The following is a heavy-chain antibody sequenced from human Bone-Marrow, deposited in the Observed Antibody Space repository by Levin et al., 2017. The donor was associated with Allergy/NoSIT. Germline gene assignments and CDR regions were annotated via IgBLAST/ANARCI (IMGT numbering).Heavy chain of an antibody. CDR2: IRSKRNDYAT. D-gene: IGHD4-17*01. CDR1: GFTFSGSA. J-gene: IGHJ4*02. Sequence: GGSLRLSCAASGFTFSGSAMYWVRQASGKGLEWVGRIRSKRNDYATAYAASVKGRFTISRDDSKNTAYLQMNSLKIEDTAVYYCTRRDYGDYYFDFWGQGILVTVSS. CDR3: TRRDYGDYYFDF. V-gene: IGHV3-73*01.